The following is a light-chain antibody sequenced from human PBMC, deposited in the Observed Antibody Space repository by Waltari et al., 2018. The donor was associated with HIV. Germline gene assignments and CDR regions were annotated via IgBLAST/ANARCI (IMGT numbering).Light chain of an antibody. CDR3: QQYGSSPWT. CDR1: RSVADSY. V-gene: IGKV3-20*01. Sequence: EIVLTQSPATLSLSPGERAALSCRASRSVADSYLAWYQQKPGQAPRLLVYGASTRAAGVADRFSACGSDRDFFLIISSLEPQDCAMYFCQQYGSSPWTFGQGTKV. CDR2: GAS. J-gene: IGKJ1*01.